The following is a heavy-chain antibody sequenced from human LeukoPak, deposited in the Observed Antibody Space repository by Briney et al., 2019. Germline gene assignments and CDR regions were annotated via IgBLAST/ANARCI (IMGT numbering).Heavy chain of an antibody. CDR1: GFTFSSYA. J-gene: IGHJ4*02. CDR2: ISLGNSTM. V-gene: IGHV3-48*01. Sequence: GGSLRLSCAASGFTFSSYAMSGVRQAPGKGLEWISYISLGNSTMFYADSVKGRFTISRDNAKNSLYLQMNSLRGDDTAVYYCARGGNCSSWDYWGQGTLVSVSS. CDR3: ARGGNCSSWDY. D-gene: IGHD2-15*01.